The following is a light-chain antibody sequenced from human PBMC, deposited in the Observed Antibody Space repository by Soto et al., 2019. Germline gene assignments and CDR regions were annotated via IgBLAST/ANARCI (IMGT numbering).Light chain of an antibody. CDR3: QQYGNPRIT. V-gene: IGKV3-20*01. J-gene: IGKJ5*01. CDR1: QSLSSSF. Sequence: EIVLTQSPGTLSLSPGQRATLSCRASQSLSSSFLAWYQQKPGQAPRLLIYGASSRAAGVPDRFSGSGSETDFTLTISRLEPEDFALYFCQQYGNPRITFGQGTRLEIK. CDR2: GAS.